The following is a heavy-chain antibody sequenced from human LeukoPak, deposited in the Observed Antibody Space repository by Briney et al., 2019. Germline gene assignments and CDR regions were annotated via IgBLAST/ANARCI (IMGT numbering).Heavy chain of an antibody. CDR2: ISGSGGST. D-gene: IGHD6-6*01. CDR3: AKPVYNSFDFDY. J-gene: IGHJ4*02. V-gene: IGHV3-23*01. Sequence: GRSLRLSCAASGFTFSSYAMSWVRQAPGKGLEWVSAISGSGGSTYYADSVKGRFTISRDNSKNTLYPQMNSLRAEDTAVYYCAKPVYNSFDFDYWGQGTLVTVSS. CDR1: GFTFSSYA.